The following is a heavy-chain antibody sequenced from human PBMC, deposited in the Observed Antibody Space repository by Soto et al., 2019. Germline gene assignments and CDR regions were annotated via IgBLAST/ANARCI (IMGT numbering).Heavy chain of an antibody. CDR3: AKDVCGSGTFCHFDY. CDR2: VGSDGGST. CDR1: EFTFTSYA. V-gene: IGHV3-23*01. J-gene: IGHJ4*02. D-gene: IGHD3-10*01. Sequence: EVQLLESGGGLVQPGGSLRLSCAASEFTFTSYAMSWVRQAPGKGLEWVSAVGSDGGSTYYADSVRGRFTVSRDNSQNTLYLHMNNLRAEDTAVYYCAKDVCGSGTFCHFDYWGQGTLVTVSS.